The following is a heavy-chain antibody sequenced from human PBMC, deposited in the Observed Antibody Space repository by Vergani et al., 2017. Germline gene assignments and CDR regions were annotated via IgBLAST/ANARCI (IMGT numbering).Heavy chain of an antibody. CDR1: GGTFSSYA. CDR2: IIPIFGTA. Sequence: QVQLVQSGAEVKKPGSSVKVSCKASGGTFSSYAISWVRQAPGQGLEWMGRIIPIFGTANYAQKFQGRVTITADESTSTAYMELSGLRSEDTAAYYWAEDRARRDGYNRNGMDVWGQGTTVTVSS. CDR3: AEDRARRDGYNRNGMDV. D-gene: IGHD5-24*01. V-gene: IGHV1-69*18. J-gene: IGHJ6*02.